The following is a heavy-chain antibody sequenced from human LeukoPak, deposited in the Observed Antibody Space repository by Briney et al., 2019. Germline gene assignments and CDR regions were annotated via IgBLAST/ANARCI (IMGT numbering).Heavy chain of an antibody. J-gene: IGHJ6*02. CDR3: ARGLSYSSGWYSIHYYGMDV. Sequence: PGGSLRLSCAASGFTFSSYWMTWVRQAPGKGLEWVANITQDGSEKYYVDSVKGRFTISRDNAKSSLYLQMDSLRAEDTAVYYCARGLSYSSGWYSIHYYGMDVWGQGTTVTVSS. V-gene: IGHV3-7*01. D-gene: IGHD6-19*01. CDR2: ITQDGSEK. CDR1: GFTFSSYW.